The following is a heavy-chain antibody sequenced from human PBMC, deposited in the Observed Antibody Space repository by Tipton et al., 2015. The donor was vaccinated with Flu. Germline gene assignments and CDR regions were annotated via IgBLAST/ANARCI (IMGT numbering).Heavy chain of an antibody. CDR2: IYYSGST. Sequence: LRLSCTVSGGSISSSSYYWGWIRQPPGKGLEWIGSIYYSGSTYYNPSLKSRVTISVDTSKNQFSLKLSSVTAADTAVYYWARVGGYKYPYYFDYWGQGTLVTVSS. CDR3: ARVGGYKYPYYFDY. V-gene: IGHV4-39*07. J-gene: IGHJ4*02. D-gene: IGHD5-24*01. CDR1: GGSISSSSYY.